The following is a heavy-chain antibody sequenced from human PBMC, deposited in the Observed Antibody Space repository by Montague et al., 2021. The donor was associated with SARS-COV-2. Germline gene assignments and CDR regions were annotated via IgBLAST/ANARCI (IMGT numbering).Heavy chain of an antibody. D-gene: IGHD3-10*01. J-gene: IGHJ6*03. CDR3: ARLRDGVVPSPILGVGPYYSYYFMDV. V-gene: IGHV4-34*01. Sequence: SETLSLTCAVYSGSFSGYHWNWIRQPPGKGLEWIGEINHGGITNYNPSLKSRLTISADTSKNQFSLKLTSVAAADTAVYYCARLRDGVVPSPILGVGPYYSYYFMDVWGKGTTVTVSS. CDR2: INHGGIT. CDR1: SGSFSGYH.